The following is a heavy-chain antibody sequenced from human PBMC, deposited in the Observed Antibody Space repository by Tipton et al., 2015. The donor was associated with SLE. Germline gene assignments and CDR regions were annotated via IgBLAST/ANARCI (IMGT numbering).Heavy chain of an antibody. J-gene: IGHJ4*02. D-gene: IGHD6-13*01. CDR2: IYYSGST. V-gene: IGHV4-39*01. Sequence: TLSLTCTVSGGSISSTSYYWGWIRQPPGKGLEWIGSIYYSGSTYYNPSLKSRVTISVDTSKNQFSLKLSPETAADTAVYYCSRSYSSTWLLFDYWGQGTLVTVSS. CDR1: GGSISSTSYY. CDR3: SRSYSSTWLLFDY.